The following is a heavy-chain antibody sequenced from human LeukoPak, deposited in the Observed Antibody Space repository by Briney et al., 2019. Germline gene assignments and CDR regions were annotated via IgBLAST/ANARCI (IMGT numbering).Heavy chain of an antibody. CDR2: IYDSGTT. CDR3: ARRQYSSSWYFDY. D-gene: IGHD6-13*01. J-gene: IGHJ4*02. Sequence: PSETLSLTCTVSGGSISSYYWSWIRQPPGKGLEWIWYIYDSGTTNYNPSLKSRVTISVDTSKNQFSLKLSSVTAADTAVYYCARRQYSSSWYFDYWGQGTPVTVSS. CDR1: GGSISSYY. V-gene: IGHV4-59*01.